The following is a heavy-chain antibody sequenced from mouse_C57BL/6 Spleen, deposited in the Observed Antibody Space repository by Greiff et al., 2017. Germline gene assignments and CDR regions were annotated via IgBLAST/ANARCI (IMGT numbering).Heavy chain of an antibody. CDR3: ARSLSGYGGYFDY. Sequence: EVQRVESGGGLVQPGGSLKLSCAASGFTFSDYYMYWVRQTPEKRLEWVAYISNGGGSTYYPDTVKGRFTISRDNAKNTLYLQMSRLKSEDTAMYYCARSLSGYGGYFDYWGQGTTLTVSS. J-gene: IGHJ2*01. D-gene: IGHD2-2*01. CDR2: ISNGGGST. V-gene: IGHV5-12*01. CDR1: GFTFSDYY.